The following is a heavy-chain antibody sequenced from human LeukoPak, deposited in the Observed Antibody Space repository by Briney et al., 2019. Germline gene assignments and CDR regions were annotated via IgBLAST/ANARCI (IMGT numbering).Heavy chain of an antibody. Sequence: ASVKVSCKASGYTFTSYYMHWVRQAPGQGLEWMGIINPSGGSTSYAQKFQGRVTMTRDTSTSTVYMELSSLRSEDTAVYYCARGSHVLRFLPHWFDPWGQGTLVTVSS. J-gene: IGHJ5*02. CDR1: GYTFTSYY. D-gene: IGHD3-3*01. CDR2: INPSGGST. CDR3: ARGSHVLRFLPHWFDP. V-gene: IGHV1-46*01.